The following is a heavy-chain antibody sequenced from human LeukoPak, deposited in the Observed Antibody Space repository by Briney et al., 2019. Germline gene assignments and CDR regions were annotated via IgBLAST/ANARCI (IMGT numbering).Heavy chain of an antibody. J-gene: IGHJ6*02. CDR2: IRSKAYGGTT. CDR3: TRLHYYGMDV. Sequence: GRSLRLSCTASGFTFGDYAMSWVRQAPGKGLEWVGFIRSKAYGGTTEYAASVEGRFTISRDDSKSIAYLQMNSLKTEDTAVYYCTRLHYYGMDVWGQGTTVTVSS. CDR1: GFTFGDYA. V-gene: IGHV3-49*04.